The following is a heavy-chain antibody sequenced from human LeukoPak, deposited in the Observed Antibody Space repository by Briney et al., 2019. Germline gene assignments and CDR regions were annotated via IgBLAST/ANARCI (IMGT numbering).Heavy chain of an antibody. CDR1: GGSINSSSYY. D-gene: IGHD3-10*01. J-gene: IGHJ3*02. CDR3: ARRFAPSRNDASDI. Sequence: ASETLSLTCTVSGGSINSSSYYWGWIRQPPGKGLEWIGTIYYSGSTYYNPSLKSRVTISVDTSKNQFSLKLSSVTASDTAVYYCARRFAPSRNDASDIWGQGTMVTVSS. CDR2: IYYSGST. V-gene: IGHV4-39*01.